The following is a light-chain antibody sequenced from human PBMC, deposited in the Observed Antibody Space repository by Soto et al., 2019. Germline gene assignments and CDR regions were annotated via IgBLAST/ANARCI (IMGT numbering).Light chain of an antibody. CDR1: QSVLYSSNNKNY. J-gene: IGKJ1*01. V-gene: IGKV4-1*01. Sequence: DIAMTQSPDSLAVSLGERATINCKSSQSVLYSSNNKNYLAWYQQKPGQPPKLLIYWASTRESGVPDRFSGSGSGTDFTLTISSLQAEDVAVYYCQQYYRPWTFSQGTKVEIK. CDR3: QQYYRPWT. CDR2: WAS.